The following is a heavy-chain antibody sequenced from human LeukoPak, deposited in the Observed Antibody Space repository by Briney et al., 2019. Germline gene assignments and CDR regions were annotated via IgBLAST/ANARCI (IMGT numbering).Heavy chain of an antibody. CDR2: ISYDGSNN. CDR1: EFTFSNYP. V-gene: IGHV3-30*04. Sequence: GGSLRLSCAASEFTFSNYPMHWVRQAPGKGLEWVALISYDGSNNYYADSVKGRFTISRDNSKNTLYLQMNSLRGEDTAVYYCARDRVPTGPPGYCYYMDVWGQGTTVTVSS. CDR3: ARDRVPTGPPGYCYYMDV. D-gene: IGHD2-2*01. J-gene: IGHJ6*03.